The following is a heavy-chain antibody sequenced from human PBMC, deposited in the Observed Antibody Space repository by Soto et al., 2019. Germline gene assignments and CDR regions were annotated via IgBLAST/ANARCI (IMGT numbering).Heavy chain of an antibody. D-gene: IGHD5-18*01. V-gene: IGHV3-30*18. CDR1: GFTFSSYG. J-gene: IGHJ4*02. CDR3: ANPHSYGPYALDY. Sequence: QVQLVESGGGVVQPGRSLRLSCAASGFTFSSYGMHWVRQAPGKGLEWVAVISYDGSNKYYADSVKGRFTISRDKSKNTLYLQMNSLRAEDTAVYYCANPHSYGPYALDYWGQGTLVTVSS. CDR2: ISYDGSNK.